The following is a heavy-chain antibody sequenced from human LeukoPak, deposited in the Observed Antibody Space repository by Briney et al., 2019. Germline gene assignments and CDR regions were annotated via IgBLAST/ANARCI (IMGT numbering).Heavy chain of an antibody. CDR2: ISSSSYI. J-gene: IGHJ4*02. D-gene: IGHD5-18*01. CDR3: ARDSLYSYGPDY. V-gene: IGHV3-21*01. Sequence: GGSLRLSCAASGFTFSSYSMNWVRQAPGKGLEWVSSISSSSYIYYADSVKGRFTISRDNAKNSLYLQMNSLRAEDTAVYYCARDSLYSYGPDYWGQGTLVTVSS. CDR1: GFTFSSYS.